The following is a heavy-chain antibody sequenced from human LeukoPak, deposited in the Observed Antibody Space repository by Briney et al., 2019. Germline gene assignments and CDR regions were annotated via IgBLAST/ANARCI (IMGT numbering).Heavy chain of an antibody. J-gene: IGHJ4*02. CDR1: GFTFGDYT. CDR3: AKGYTFHGVAHDSGYFDY. V-gene: IGHV3-9*03. D-gene: IGHD3-3*01. Sequence: GGSLRLSCVTSGFTFGDYTMHWVRQVPGKGREWFSGIAWDGSNIAYADSVKGRFTISRDNAKSSLYLQMNSLRNEDMAFYFCAKGYTFHGVAHDSGYFDYWGQGTLVTVSS. CDR2: IAWDGSNI.